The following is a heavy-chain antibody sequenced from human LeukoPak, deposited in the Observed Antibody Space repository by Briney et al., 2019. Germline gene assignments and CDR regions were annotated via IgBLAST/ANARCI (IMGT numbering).Heavy chain of an antibody. CDR3: AKDLSALLPGAHNYMDV. D-gene: IGHD3-3*02. CDR1: GFTFDDYA. J-gene: IGHJ6*03. V-gene: IGHV3-9*01. Sequence: GGSLRLSCAASGFTFDDYAMHWVRPAPGKGREWVSCISWNSGSIGYADSVKGRFAISRDNANNSLYLQMNSLRAEDTALYYCAKDLSALLPGAHNYMDVWGKGTTVTISS. CDR2: ISWNSGSI.